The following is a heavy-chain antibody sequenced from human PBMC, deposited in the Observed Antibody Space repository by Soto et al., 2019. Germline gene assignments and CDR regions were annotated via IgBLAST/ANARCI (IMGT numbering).Heavy chain of an antibody. J-gene: IGHJ5*02. V-gene: IGHV4-30-4*01. CDR2: IYYSGST. CDR1: GGSISSGDYY. Sequence: SETLSLTCTVSGGSISSGDYYWSWIRQPPGKGLEWIGYIYYSGSTYYNPSLKSRVTISVDTSKNQFSLKLSSVTAADTAVYYCARDFARYCSSTSCYNNWFDPWGQGTLVTVSS. CDR3: ARDFARYCSSTSCYNNWFDP. D-gene: IGHD2-2*02.